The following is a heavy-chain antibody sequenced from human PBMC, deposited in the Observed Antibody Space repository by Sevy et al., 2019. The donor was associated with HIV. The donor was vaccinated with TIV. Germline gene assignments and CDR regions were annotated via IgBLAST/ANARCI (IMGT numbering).Heavy chain of an antibody. D-gene: IGHD3-22*01. J-gene: IGHJ5*02. CDR3: AREVTYYYDSSGPNWFDP. CDR1: GFTFSSYS. V-gene: IGHV3-21*01. CDR2: ISSSSSYI. Sequence: GGSLRLSCAASGFTFSSYSMNWVRQAPGKGLEWVSSISSSSSYIYYADSVKGRFTISRDNAKNSLYLQMNSLRAEDTAVYYCAREVTYYYDSSGPNWFDPWGQGTLVTVSS.